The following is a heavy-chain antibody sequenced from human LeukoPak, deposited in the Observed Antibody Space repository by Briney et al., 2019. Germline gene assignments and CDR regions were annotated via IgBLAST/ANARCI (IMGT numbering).Heavy chain of an antibody. D-gene: IGHD2-15*01. V-gene: IGHV3-74*01. Sequence: GGSLRLSCTASRFTFSSYAMTWVRQAPGKGLVWVSRINSDGSSTNYADSVKGRFTISRDNAKNTLYLQMSSLRAEDTALYYCVRGAAGDYWGQGTLVTVSS. CDR2: INSDGSST. CDR3: VRGAAGDY. J-gene: IGHJ4*02. CDR1: RFTFSSYA.